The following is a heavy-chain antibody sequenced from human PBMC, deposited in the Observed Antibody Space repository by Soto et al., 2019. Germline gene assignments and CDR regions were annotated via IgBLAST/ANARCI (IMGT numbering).Heavy chain of an antibody. CDR3: ARDYSSGWYYFDY. Sequence: SETLSLTCTVSGGSISSYYWSWIRQPPGKGLEWIGYIYYSGSTNYNPSLKSRVTISVDTSKNQFSLKLSSVTAADTAVYYCARDYSSGWYYFDYWGQGTLGTVSS. J-gene: IGHJ4*02. CDR1: GGSISSYY. D-gene: IGHD6-19*01. V-gene: IGHV4-59*01. CDR2: IYYSGST.